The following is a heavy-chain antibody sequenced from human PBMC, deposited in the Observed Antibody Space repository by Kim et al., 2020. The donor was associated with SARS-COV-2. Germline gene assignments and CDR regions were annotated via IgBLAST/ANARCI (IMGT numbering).Heavy chain of an antibody. Sequence: GGSLRLSCAAAGFTTFSSYWMHWVRQAPGKGLVWVARTYSDGNTTSYADSVKGRFSISRDNAKNTLYLQMNSLRAGDTAVYYCASSPSKYNYGAYWGQGTLVTVSS. CDR1: GFTTFSSYW. J-gene: IGHJ4*02. CDR2: TYSDGNTT. V-gene: IGHV3-74*01. CDR3: ASSPSKYNYGAY. D-gene: IGHD5-18*01.